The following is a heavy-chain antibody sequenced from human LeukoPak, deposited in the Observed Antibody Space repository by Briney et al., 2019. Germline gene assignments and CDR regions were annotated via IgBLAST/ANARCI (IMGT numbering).Heavy chain of an antibody. CDR2: ISGSGGST. CDR3: AKSRAPSRSEYSSSSYYYGMDV. Sequence: GGSLRLSCAASGFTFSSYAVSWVRQAPGKGLEWVSAISGSGGSTYYADSVKGRFTISRDNSKNTLYLQMNSLRAEDTAVYYCAKSRAPSRSEYSSSSYYYGMDVWGQGTTVTVSS. CDR1: GFTFSSYA. D-gene: IGHD6-6*01. V-gene: IGHV3-23*01. J-gene: IGHJ6*02.